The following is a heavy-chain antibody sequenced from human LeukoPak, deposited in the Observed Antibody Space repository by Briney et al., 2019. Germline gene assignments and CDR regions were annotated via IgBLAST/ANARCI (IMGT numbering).Heavy chain of an antibody. V-gene: IGHV3-30*09. CDR2: ISFDAHTK. CDR1: GFAFRAYA. CDR3: ARDLSEKYCIDY. D-gene: IGHD2-8*02. J-gene: IGHJ4*02. Sequence: GGSLRLSCAASGFAFRAYAIHWVRQAPGKGLEWISFISFDAHTKYYANSVKGRLAISRDNSKNTLSLQMNSLRAEDTAIYYCARDLSEKYCIDYWGQGTLVTVSS.